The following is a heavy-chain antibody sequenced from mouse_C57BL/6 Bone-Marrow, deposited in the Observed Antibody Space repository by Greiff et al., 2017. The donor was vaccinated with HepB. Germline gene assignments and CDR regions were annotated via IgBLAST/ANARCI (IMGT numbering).Heavy chain of an antibody. CDR2: INPNNGGT. Sequence: EVQLQQSGPELVKPGASVKIPCKASGYTFTDYNMDWVKQSHGKSLEWIGDINPNNGGTIYNQKFKGKATLTVDKSSSTAYMELRSLTSEDTAVYYCARWIYDGYRWYFDVWGTGTTVTVSS. J-gene: IGHJ1*03. CDR1: GYTFTDYN. CDR3: ARWIYDGYRWYFDV. V-gene: IGHV1-18*01. D-gene: IGHD2-3*01.